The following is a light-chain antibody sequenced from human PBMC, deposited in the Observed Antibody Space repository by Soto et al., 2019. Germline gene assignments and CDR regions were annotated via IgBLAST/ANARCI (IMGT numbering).Light chain of an antibody. CDR1: QSISSW. Sequence: DIQMTQPPSTLSASVGDRVTITCRASQSISSWLAWYQQKPGKAPKLLIYKASSLESGVPSRFSGSGSGTEFTLTISSLQPDDFATYYCQQYNSYSWTLGQGTKVDI. CDR2: KAS. V-gene: IGKV1-5*03. J-gene: IGKJ1*01. CDR3: QQYNSYSWT.